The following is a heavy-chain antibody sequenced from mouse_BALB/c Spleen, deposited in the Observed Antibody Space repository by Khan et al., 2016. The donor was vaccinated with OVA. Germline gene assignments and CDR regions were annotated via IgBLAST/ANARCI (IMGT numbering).Heavy chain of an antibody. J-gene: IGHJ3*01. Sequence: QVQLKESGPGLVAPSQTLSITCTVSGFSFSNYGVQWVRQPPGKGLEWLGVIWAGGSTNHNSALMSRLSISKDDPTSQVFLKMNSLQTDDTAMYYCARAFYNGAWFAYWGQGTLVTVSA. V-gene: IGHV2-9*02. CDR2: IWAGGST. D-gene: IGHD1-3*01. CDR1: GFSFSNYG. CDR3: ARAFYNGAWFAY.